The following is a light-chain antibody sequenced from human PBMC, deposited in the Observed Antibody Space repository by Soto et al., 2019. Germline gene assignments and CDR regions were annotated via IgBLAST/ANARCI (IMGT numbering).Light chain of an antibody. Sequence: IVWPQSPGTLSFSPGETATLSCRASQTVNSDYLAWFQQRPGQAPRLLIFATSRRATDIPDRFSGSGSGTDFTLAIRRLEPEDFAVYYCHQFGYSPRTFGQGTKVDI. CDR2: ATS. CDR1: QTVNSDY. V-gene: IGKV3-20*01. J-gene: IGKJ1*01. CDR3: HQFGYSPRT.